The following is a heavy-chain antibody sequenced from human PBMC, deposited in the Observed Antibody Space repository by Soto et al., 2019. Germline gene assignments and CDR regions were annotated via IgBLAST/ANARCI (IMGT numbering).Heavy chain of an antibody. CDR3: THSYYDSSGYFYFFDY. CDR2: LYWDDDK. V-gene: IGHV2-5*02. J-gene: IGHJ4*02. Sequence: SGPTLVNPTQTLTLTCTFSGFSLSTSGVGVGWIRQPPGKALEWLAPLYWDDDKRYSPSLKSRLTITKDTSKNQVVLTMTNMDPVDTATYYCTHSYYDSSGYFYFFDYWGQGILVTVSS. D-gene: IGHD3-22*01. CDR1: GFSLSTSGVG.